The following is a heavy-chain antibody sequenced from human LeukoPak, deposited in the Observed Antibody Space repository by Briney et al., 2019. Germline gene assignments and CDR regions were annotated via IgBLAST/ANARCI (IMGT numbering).Heavy chain of an antibody. J-gene: IGHJ3*02. D-gene: IGHD2-2*02. CDR3: ARPYCHSTNCYKFDAFDI. Sequence: SETLSLTCTVSGGSISSSSYYWGWIRQPPGKGLEWIGSIYYNGSTYYNPSLKSRVTISVDTSKNQFSLKLSSVTAADTAVYYCARPYCHSTNCYKFDAFDIWGQGTMVTVSS. CDR2: IYYNGST. V-gene: IGHV4-39*01. CDR1: GGSISSSSYY.